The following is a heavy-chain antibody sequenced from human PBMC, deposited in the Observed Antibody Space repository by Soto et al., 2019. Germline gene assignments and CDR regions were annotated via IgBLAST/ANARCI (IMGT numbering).Heavy chain of an antibody. CDR2: VRVSDSRT. CDR1: GIIFGSYD. D-gene: IGHD3-10*01. CDR3: APFHGLGINSPWFDP. Sequence: EVQLLESGGGLVQPGGSLRLSCVASGIIFGSYDMSWVRQAPGKGLEWVSAVRVSDSRTFYADSVRGRFTISRDNSKNTLYLQMTSLRAEDTAVYYCAPFHGLGINSPWFDPCGQGTLITVSS. V-gene: IGHV3-23*01. J-gene: IGHJ5*02.